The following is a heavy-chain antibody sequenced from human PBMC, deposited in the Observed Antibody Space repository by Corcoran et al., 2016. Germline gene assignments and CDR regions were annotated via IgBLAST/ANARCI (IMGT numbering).Heavy chain of an antibody. V-gene: IGHV3-15*07. Sequence: EVQLVESGGDLVKPGESLRLSCAASGFNFNVAWMTWVRQAPGKGLEWVGLIKSKGSGETTDYAASVKGRFTISRDDSVNTVYLQMNNLKAEDPAVYFFTPNFPPPPQDAFHIWGQGTMVTVSS. CDR3: TPNFPPPPQDAFHI. CDR1: GFNFNVAW. CDR2: IKSKGSGETT. J-gene: IGHJ3*02.